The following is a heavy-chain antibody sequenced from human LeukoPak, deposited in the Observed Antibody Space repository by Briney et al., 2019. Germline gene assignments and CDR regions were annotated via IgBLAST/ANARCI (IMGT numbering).Heavy chain of an antibody. CDR2: ISAYNGNT. J-gene: IGHJ5*02. D-gene: IGHD2-15*01. CDR3: ARRGYCSGGSCYSGAVWFDP. V-gene: IGHV1-18*01. CDR1: GYTFTSYG. Sequence: ASVKVSCKASGYTFTSYGISWVRQPPGQGLEWMGWISAYNGNTNYAQKLQGRVTMTTDTSTSTAYMELRSLRSDDTAVYYCARRGYCSGGSCYSGAVWFDPWGQGTLVTVSS.